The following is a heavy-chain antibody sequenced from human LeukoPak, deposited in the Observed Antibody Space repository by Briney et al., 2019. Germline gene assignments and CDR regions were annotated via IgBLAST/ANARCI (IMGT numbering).Heavy chain of an antibody. Sequence: SETLSLTCAVYGGSFSGYYWSWIRQPPGKGLEWIGEINHSGSTNYNPSLKSRVTISVDTSKNQLSLQLNSVTPEDTAVYYCARGQYSAHDYWGQGTLVTVSS. D-gene: IGHD4-11*01. CDR3: ARGQYSAHDY. CDR1: GGSFSGYY. J-gene: IGHJ4*02. V-gene: IGHV4-34*01. CDR2: INHSGST.